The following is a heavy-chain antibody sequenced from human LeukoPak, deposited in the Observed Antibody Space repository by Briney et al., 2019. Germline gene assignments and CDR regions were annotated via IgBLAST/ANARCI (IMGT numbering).Heavy chain of an antibody. D-gene: IGHD3-10*01. V-gene: IGHV4-59*01. CDR3: ARDPGGYFFDY. CDR2: IYDSGTT. Sequence: SETLPLTCTVSGGSISSYYWSWIRQPPGKGLEWIGYIYDSGTTNYNPSLKSRVTVSVDTSKNQFSLKLSSVTAADTAVYYCARDPGGYFFDYWGQGTLVTVSS. J-gene: IGHJ4*02. CDR1: GGSISSYY.